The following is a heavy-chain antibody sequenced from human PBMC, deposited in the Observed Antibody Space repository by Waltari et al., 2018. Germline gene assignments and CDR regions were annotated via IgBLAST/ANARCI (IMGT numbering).Heavy chain of an antibody. CDR2: IIPILGIA. J-gene: IGHJ5*02. D-gene: IGHD3-22*01. Sequence: QVQLVQSGAEVKKPGSSVKVSCKASGGTFSSSAISWVRQAPGQGLEWMGGIIPILGIANYAQKFQGRVTITADESTSTAYMELSSLRSEDTAVYYCATGGGYYSRGWFDPWGQGTLVTVSS. CDR3: ATGGGYYSRGWFDP. CDR1: GGTFSSSA. V-gene: IGHV1-69*04.